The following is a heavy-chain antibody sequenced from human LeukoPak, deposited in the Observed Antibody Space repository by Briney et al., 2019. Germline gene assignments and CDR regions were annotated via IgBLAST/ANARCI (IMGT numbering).Heavy chain of an antibody. CDR2: ISYDGSNK. CDR1: GFTFSSYA. J-gene: IGHJ5*02. Sequence: GGSLRLSCAASGFTFSSYAMHWVRQAPGKGLEWEAVISYDGSNKYYADSVKGRFTISRDNSKNTLYLQMNSLRAEDTAVYYCAGTYYYDSSGYRYNWFDPWGQGTLVTVSS. V-gene: IGHV3-30-3*01. D-gene: IGHD3-22*01. CDR3: AGTYYYDSSGYRYNWFDP.